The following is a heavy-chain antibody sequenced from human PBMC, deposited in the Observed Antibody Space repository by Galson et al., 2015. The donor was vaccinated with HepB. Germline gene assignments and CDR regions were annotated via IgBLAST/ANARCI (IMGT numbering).Heavy chain of an antibody. Sequence: SVKVSCKASGFTFTSSAVQWVRQARGQRLEWIGWIVVGSGNTNYAQKFQERVTITRDMSTSTAYMELSSLRSEDTAVYYCAADLRGYSYGHYWGQGTLVTVSS. CDR1: GFTFTSSA. J-gene: IGHJ4*02. CDR3: AADLRGYSYGHY. CDR2: IVVGSGNT. D-gene: IGHD5-18*01. V-gene: IGHV1-58*01.